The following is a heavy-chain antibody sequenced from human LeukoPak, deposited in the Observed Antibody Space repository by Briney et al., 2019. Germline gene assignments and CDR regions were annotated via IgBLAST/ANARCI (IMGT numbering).Heavy chain of an antibody. Sequence: SETLSLTCTVSGGSISSSSYYWGWIRQPPGKGLEWIGSIYYSGSTYYNPSLKSRVTISVDPSKNQFSLKLSSVTAADTAVYYCASIFSDYGGNDDYWGQGTLVTVSS. V-gene: IGHV4-39*01. D-gene: IGHD4-23*01. CDR1: GGSISSSSYY. J-gene: IGHJ4*02. CDR3: ASIFSDYGGNDDY. CDR2: IYYSGST.